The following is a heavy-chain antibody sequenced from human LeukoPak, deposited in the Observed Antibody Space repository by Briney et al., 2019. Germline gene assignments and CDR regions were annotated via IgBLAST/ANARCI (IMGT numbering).Heavy chain of an antibody. V-gene: IGHV3-7*01. D-gene: IGHD1-26*01. J-gene: IGHJ4*02. Sequence: PGGSLRLSCAASGFTFSSYWMTWVRQAPGKGLEWVANIKQDGSKKNYVDSVKGRFTISRDNAKNSLYLQMNSLRAEDTAVYYCATALVGATDYWGQGTLVTVSS. CDR3: ATALVGATDY. CDR2: IKQDGSKK. CDR1: GFTFSSYW.